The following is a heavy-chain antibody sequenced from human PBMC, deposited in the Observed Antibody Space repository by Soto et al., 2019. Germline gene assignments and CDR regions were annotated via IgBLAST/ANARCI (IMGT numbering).Heavy chain of an antibody. Sequence: QVQLVQSGAEVKKPGSSVKVSCKASGGTFSTYSISWVRQAPGQGLEWMGGSPPIFGTSKYAQNFQGRVTITEDESTSTAYMELSSLRSDDTAVYYCARGGRYPKSPYDYGMDVWGQGTTVTVSS. CDR1: GGTFSTYS. CDR2: SPPIFGTS. D-gene: IGHD1-20*01. V-gene: IGHV1-69*01. J-gene: IGHJ6*02. CDR3: ARGGRYPKSPYDYGMDV.